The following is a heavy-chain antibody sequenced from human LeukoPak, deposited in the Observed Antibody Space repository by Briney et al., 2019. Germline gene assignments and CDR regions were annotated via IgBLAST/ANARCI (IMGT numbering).Heavy chain of an antibody. D-gene: IGHD7-27*01. Sequence: GGSLRLSCAAPGFTFSSYTMSWVRQAPGKGLEWVSTITTSDGNTYYADSVKGRFTVSRDNSKNTLFLQMNSLRAEDTAVYYCAKDGGLWVSAHWGDSWGRGTLVTVSS. CDR1: GFTFSSYT. CDR3: AKDGGLWVSAHWGDS. J-gene: IGHJ4*02. CDR2: ITTSDGNT. V-gene: IGHV3-23*01.